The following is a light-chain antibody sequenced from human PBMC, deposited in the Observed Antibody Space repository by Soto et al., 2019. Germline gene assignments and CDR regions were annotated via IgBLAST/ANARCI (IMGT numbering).Light chain of an antibody. CDR2: GAS. CDR3: KQYNEWTLT. CDR1: QSVSFN. V-gene: IGKV3-15*01. J-gene: IGKJ4*02. Sequence: EIVLTMSPGTLALSKGERASLSCRASQSVSFNLAWYQQKPGQTPRLLIYGASTRATGIPDRFSGSGSGTEFILTISSLQSEDFAVYYCKQYNEWTLTFGGGTKVDI.